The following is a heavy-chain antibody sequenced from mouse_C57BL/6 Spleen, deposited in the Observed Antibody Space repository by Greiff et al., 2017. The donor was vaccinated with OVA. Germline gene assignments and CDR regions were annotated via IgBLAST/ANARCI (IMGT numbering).Heavy chain of an antibody. CDR1: GFTFSDYG. CDR2: ISSGSSTI. Sequence: EVHLVESGGGLVKPGGSLKLSCAASGFTFSDYGMHWVRQAPEKGLEWVAYISSGSSTIYYADTVKGRFTISRDNAKNTLFLQMTSLRSEDTAMYYCARRVDYDWFAYWGQGTLVTVSA. CDR3: ARRVDYDWFAY. V-gene: IGHV5-17*01. J-gene: IGHJ3*01. D-gene: IGHD2-4*01.